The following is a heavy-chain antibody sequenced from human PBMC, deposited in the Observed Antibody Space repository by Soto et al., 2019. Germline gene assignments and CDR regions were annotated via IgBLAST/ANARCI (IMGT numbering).Heavy chain of an antibody. CDR2: INQDGSAK. V-gene: IGHV3-7*03. CDR3: AKCGWGCYYSF. J-gene: IGHJ6*01. D-gene: IGHD3-10*01. Sequence: PVGSLRLSCVSSGFIFNTHWMSCVRQAPGKWLEWVASINQDGSAKKYGKSVEGRFTISRDNDKNSLYLQMNNLSADDTAVYYCAKCGWGCYYSFWGQGASVNVSS. CDR1: GFIFNTHW.